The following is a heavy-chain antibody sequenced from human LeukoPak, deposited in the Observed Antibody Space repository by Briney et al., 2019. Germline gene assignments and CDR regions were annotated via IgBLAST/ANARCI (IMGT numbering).Heavy chain of an antibody. CDR2: IIPIFGTA. CDR1: GYTFTGYY. CDR3: ARDYGDSERNAFDI. V-gene: IGHV1-69*05. Sequence: GASVKVSCKASGYTFTGYYMHWVRQAPGQGLEWMGRIIPIFGTANYAQKFQGRVTITTDESTSTAYMELSSLRSEDTAVYYCARDYGDSERNAFDIWGQGTMVTVSS. J-gene: IGHJ3*02. D-gene: IGHD4-17*01.